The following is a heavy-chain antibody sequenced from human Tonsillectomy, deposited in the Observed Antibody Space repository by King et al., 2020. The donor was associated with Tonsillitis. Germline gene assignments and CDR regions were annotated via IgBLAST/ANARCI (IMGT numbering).Heavy chain of an antibody. CDR3: ARTFYDILTGYYFYYGMDV. V-gene: IGHV1-69*01. J-gene: IGHJ6*02. D-gene: IGHD3-9*01. Sequence: VQLVQSGAEVKKPGSSVKVSCKASGGTFSSYAISWVRQAPGQGLEWMGGIIPIFGTANYAQKFQGRVTMTADESTSTAYMELSSLRSEDTAVYYCARTFYDILTGYYFYYGMDVWGQGTTVTVSS. CDR2: IIPIFGTA. CDR1: GGTFSSYA.